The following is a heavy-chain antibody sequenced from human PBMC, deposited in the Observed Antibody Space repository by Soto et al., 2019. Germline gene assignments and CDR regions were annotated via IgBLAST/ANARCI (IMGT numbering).Heavy chain of an antibody. J-gene: IGHJ3*01. CDR1: GCIFNPHA. V-gene: IGHV3-23*01. Sequence: GGYLRLSCAGSGCIFNPHAMRWVRLAPGKGLEWVSTIGSTDIYYADSVKGRFTISRDNSKDILFLQMNSLRADDPAVYYCAKVHFKVNGRPDSFHVCGQGT. CDR3: AKVHFKVNGRPDSFHV. D-gene: IGHD3-10*01. CDR2: IGSTDI.